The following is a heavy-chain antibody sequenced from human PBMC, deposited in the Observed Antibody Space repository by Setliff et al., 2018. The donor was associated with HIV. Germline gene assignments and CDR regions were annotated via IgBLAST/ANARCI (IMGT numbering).Heavy chain of an antibody. CDR3: LKGVVATFFYYMDV. J-gene: IGHJ6*03. V-gene: IGHV3-33*06. D-gene: IGHD3-3*01. CDR1: GFIFNTYG. Sequence: GGSLRLSCAASGFIFNTYGMHWVRQAPGKGLEWVAGVWYDGTNAEYLDSVKGRFTISRDNSERTVYLEMNGVRVEDTAVYYCLKGVVATFFYYMDVWGKGTTVTVSS. CDR2: VWYDGTNA.